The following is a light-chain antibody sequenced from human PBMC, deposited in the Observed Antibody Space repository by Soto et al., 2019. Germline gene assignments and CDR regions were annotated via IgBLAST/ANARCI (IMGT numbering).Light chain of an antibody. CDR1: QNVRNTY. V-gene: IGKV3-20*01. Sequence: EIVLTQSSGTLSLSPGERATPSGLASQNVRNTYLAWYQQKAGQAPRLLIHAASSRATGIPDRFSGSGSGTDFTITITGLEPEDFAVYYCQQYNNWPWTFGQGTQVEIK. CDR2: AAS. CDR3: QQYNNWPWT. J-gene: IGKJ1*01.